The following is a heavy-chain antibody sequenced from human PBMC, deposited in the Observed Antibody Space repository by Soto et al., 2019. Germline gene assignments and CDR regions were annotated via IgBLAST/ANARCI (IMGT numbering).Heavy chain of an antibody. CDR3: ARGGDRFDGMAA. D-gene: IGHD3-16*01. Sequence: EVQLVESGGGLVQPGGSLRLSCAASGFGFNGYDMHWVRQAPGKNLEWVAAISTAGDTYYLGYVKGRFTISREDAKNSLSLQMNCLRVGDTAVNFWARGGDRFDGMAAGGQGTTVTVS. J-gene: IGHJ6*02. V-gene: IGHV3-13*01. CDR2: ISTAGDT. CDR1: GFGFNGYD.